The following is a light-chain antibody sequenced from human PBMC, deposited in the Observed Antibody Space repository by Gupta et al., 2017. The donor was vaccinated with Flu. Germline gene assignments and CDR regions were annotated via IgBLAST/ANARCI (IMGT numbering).Light chain of an antibody. V-gene: IGKV1-5*03. CDR2: KAS. Sequence: PSNLSASVGDRVTITCRASQSIRNWLAWYQQKPGKAPNLLIYKASSLESGVPSRFSGSGSGTEFTLTISSLQPEDSATYYCQQYDTYLATFGQGTKLEIK. J-gene: IGKJ2*01. CDR3: QQYDTYLAT. CDR1: QSIRNW.